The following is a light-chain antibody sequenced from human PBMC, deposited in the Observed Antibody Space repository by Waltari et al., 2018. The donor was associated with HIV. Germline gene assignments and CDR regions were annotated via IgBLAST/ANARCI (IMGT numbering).Light chain of an antibody. J-gene: IGLJ3*02. CDR1: GSNIGRNH. V-gene: IGLV1-44*01. CDR3: ATWDGSLNGPV. Sequence: QSVLTQPPSASGTPGQGVTISCSGSGSNIGRNHVNWSQQLPGTAHKLLIYSNNQRPSRVPDRFSASKSGTSASLAISGLQSDDETTYYCATWDGSLNGPVFGGGTKLTVL. CDR2: SNN.